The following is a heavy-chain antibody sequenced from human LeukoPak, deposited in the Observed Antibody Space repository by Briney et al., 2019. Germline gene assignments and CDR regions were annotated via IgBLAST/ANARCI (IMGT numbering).Heavy chain of an antibody. CDR3: ARGPPYYSGSGSYSHYYYYMDV. J-gene: IGHJ6*03. CDR2: IKQDGSEK. CDR1: GFTFSSYW. D-gene: IGHD3-10*01. V-gene: IGHV3-7*03. Sequence: GGSLRLSCAASGFTFSSYWMSWVRQAPGKGLEWVANIKQDGSEKYYVDSVKGRFTISRDNAKNSLYLQMNSLRADDTAVYYCARGPPYYSGSGSYSHYYYYMDVWGKGTTVTISS.